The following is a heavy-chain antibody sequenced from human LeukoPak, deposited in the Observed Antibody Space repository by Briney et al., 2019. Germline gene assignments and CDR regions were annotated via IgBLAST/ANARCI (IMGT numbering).Heavy chain of an antibody. CDR1: GFTFSSYA. CDR2: ISGSGGST. J-gene: IGHJ6*02. CDR3: AKVREDIVATMDGMDV. D-gene: IGHD5-12*01. Sequence: GGSLRLSCAASGFTFSSYAMSWVRQAPGKGLEWVSAISGSGGSTYYADSVKGRFTISRDNSKNTPYLQMNSLRAEDTAVYYCAKVREDIVATMDGMDVWGQGTTVTVSS. V-gene: IGHV3-23*01.